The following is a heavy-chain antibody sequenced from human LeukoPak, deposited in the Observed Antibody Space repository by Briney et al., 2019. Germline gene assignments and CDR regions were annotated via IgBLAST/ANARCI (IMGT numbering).Heavy chain of an antibody. CDR3: AKTRPLDSSSWSHGDY. CDR2: ISGSGDST. V-gene: IGHV3-23*01. D-gene: IGHD6-13*01. Sequence: GGSLRLSCAASGFTFSSYAMSWVRQAPGKGLKWVSAISGSGDSTYYGDSVKGRFTISRDNSKNTLYLQMNSLRAEDTAVYYCAKTRPLDSSSWSHGDYWGQGTLVTVSS. CDR1: GFTFSSYA. J-gene: IGHJ4*02.